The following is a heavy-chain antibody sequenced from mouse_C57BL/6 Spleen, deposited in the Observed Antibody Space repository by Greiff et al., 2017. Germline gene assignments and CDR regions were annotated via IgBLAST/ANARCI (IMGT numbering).Heavy chain of an antibody. CDR2: IWRGGST. CDR1: GFSFTSYG. D-gene: IGHD2-3*01. V-gene: IGHV2-2*01. Sequence: VHLVESGPGLVQPSPSLSITCTVSGFSFTSYGVHWVRQSPGKGLEWLGVIWRGGSTDYNAAFISRLSISKDNSKSQVFFKMNSLRADDKDIYYCASPYDAYPFYAMDYWGQGTSVTVSS. J-gene: IGHJ4*01. CDR3: ASPYDAYPFYAMDY.